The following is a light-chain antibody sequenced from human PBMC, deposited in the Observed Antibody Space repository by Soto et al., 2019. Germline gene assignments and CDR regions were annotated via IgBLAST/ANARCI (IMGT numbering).Light chain of an antibody. J-gene: IGKJ3*01. CDR3: QQRSNWPPIFT. Sequence: EIVLTQSPATLSLSPGERATLSCRASQSVSSYLAWYQQKPGQAPRLLIYDASNRATGIPARFSGSGYGTDFTLTISSLDPEDFAFYYCQQRSNWPPIFTFGPGTKVDIK. CDR2: DAS. CDR1: QSVSSY. V-gene: IGKV3-11*01.